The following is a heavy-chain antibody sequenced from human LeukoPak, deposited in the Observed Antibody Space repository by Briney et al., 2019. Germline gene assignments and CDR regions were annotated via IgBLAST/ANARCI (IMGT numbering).Heavy chain of an antibody. J-gene: IGHJ1*01. CDR2: IGRNGDST. D-gene: IGHD6-19*01. V-gene: IGHV3-64D*06. CDR3: VKDREMGSGWAYFQH. Sequence: GGSLRLSCTASGFTFSSHGMHWVRQAPGKGLEYVSAIGRNGDSTYYADSVKGRFTISRDNSKNTLYLQMSSLRPEDTAVYYCVKDREMGSGWAYFQHWGQGTLVTVSS. CDR1: GFTFSSHG.